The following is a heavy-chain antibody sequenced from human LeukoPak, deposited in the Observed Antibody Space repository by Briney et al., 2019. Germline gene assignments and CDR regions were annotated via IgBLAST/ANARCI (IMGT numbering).Heavy chain of an antibody. CDR1: GYTFTSYA. CDR3: ARSIRGGYELLDY. Sequence: ASVKVSCTASGYTFTSYAMHWVRQAPGQRLEWMGWINAGNGNTKYSQKFQGRVTITRDTSASTAYMELSSLRSEDTAVYYCARSIRGGYELLDYWGQGTLVTVSS. V-gene: IGHV1-3*01. D-gene: IGHD5-12*01. CDR2: INAGNGNT. J-gene: IGHJ4*02.